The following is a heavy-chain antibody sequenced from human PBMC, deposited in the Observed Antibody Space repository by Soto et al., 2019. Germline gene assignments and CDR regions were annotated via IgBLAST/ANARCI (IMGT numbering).Heavy chain of an antibody. CDR1: GFNFDDHA. CDR2: ISANGGFV. D-gene: IGHD2-21*01. CDR3: TRDIFLTITTIDY. Sequence: EVQLVESGGGLVEPGRSLRLSCAASGFNFDDHAMNWVRLTPGKGLEWVSGISANGGFVGYENSVKGRFTVSTDNAKNSLFLQMSSLRREDTAVYYCTRDIFLTITTIDYWGQGTLVTVSS. J-gene: IGHJ4*02. V-gene: IGHV3-9*01.